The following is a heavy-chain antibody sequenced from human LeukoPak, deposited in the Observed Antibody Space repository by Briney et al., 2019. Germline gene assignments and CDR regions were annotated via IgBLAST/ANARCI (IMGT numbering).Heavy chain of an antibody. V-gene: IGHV4-38-2*02. Sequence: SQTLSLTCTVSADSISSGYYWCCMLQPPGKGREWIGSIYHSGSTYYNPSLNSRATTAVDTTKNQFSLKLTSVAAADTAVYYCASHDSSGYGAPEYRGPGTLVSASS. J-gene: IGHJ4*01. CDR1: ADSISSGYY. D-gene: IGHD3-22*01. CDR2: IYHSGST. CDR3: ASHDSSGYGAPEY.